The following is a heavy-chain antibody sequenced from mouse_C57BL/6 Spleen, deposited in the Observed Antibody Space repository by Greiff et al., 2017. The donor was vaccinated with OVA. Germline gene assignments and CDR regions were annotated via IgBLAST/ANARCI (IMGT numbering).Heavy chain of an antibody. CDR2: ISDGGSYT. Sequence: EVQWVESGGGLVKPGGSLKLSCAASGFTFSSYAMSWVRQTPEKRLEWVATISDGGSYTYYPDNVKGRFTISRDNAKNNLYLQMSHLKSEDTAMYYCARITTAYAMDYWGQGTSVTVSS. CDR3: ARITTAYAMDY. D-gene: IGHD1-2*01. V-gene: IGHV5-4*01. CDR1: GFTFSSYA. J-gene: IGHJ4*01.